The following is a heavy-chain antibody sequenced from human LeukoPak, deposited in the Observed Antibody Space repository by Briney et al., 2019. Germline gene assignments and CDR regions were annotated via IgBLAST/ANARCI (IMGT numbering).Heavy chain of an antibody. J-gene: IGHJ4*02. Sequence: GGSLRLSCAASGFTFNTYGMSWVRQAPGKGLEWVSVVYTGGTTYAADSVKGRFTISRDNSKNTIDLQMNSLRVNDTAVYYCARGIRSAWYFDYWGRGTRVTVSS. V-gene: IGHV3-53*01. CDR2: VYTGGTT. CDR1: GFTFNTYG. D-gene: IGHD3-3*01. CDR3: ARGIRSAWYFDY.